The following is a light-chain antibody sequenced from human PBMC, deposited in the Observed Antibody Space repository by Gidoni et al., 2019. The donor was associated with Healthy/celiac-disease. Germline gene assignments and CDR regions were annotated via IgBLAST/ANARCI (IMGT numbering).Light chain of an antibody. CDR2: QDT. CDR3: QAWDSSTFVV. V-gene: IGLV3-1*01. J-gene: IGLJ2*01. Sequence: SYELTQPPSVSVSPGQTASITCSGDKLGEKYACWYQQKPGQSPVVVIYQDTRRPSGIPERFSGSNSGNTATLTISGTQAMDEADYYCQAWDSSTFVVFGGGTKLTVL. CDR1: KLGEKY.